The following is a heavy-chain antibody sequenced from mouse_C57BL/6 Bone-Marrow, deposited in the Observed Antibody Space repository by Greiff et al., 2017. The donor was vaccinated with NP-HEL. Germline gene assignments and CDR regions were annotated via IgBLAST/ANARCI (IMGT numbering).Heavy chain of an antibody. CDR2: IDPSDSYT. Sequence: QVQLQQPGAELVKPGASVKLSCKASGYTFTSYWMQWVKQRPGQGLEWIGEIDPSDSYTNYNQKFKGKATLTVDTSSSTAYMPLSSLTSEDSAVYYCASSNWSFDYWGQGTTLTVSS. V-gene: IGHV1-50*01. CDR3: ASSNWSFDY. J-gene: IGHJ2*01. D-gene: IGHD4-1*01. CDR1: GYTFTSYW.